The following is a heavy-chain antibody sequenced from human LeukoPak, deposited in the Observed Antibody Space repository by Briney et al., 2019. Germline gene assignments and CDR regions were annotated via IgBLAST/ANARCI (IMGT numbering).Heavy chain of an antibody. CDR2: INPNSGGT. D-gene: IGHD6-19*01. CDR3: ASCSSGCLGDRGYYGMDV. Sequence: GASVKVSCKASGYTFTGYYMHWVRQAPGQGLEWMGWINPNSGGTNYAQKFQGWVTMTRDTSISTAYMELSRLRSDDTAVYYCASCSSGCLGDRGYYGMDVWGQGTTVTVSS. J-gene: IGHJ6*02. V-gene: IGHV1-2*04. CDR1: GYTFTGYY.